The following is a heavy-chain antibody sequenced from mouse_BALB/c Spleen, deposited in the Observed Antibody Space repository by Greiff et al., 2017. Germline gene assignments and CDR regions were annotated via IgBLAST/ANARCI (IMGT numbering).Heavy chain of an antibody. CDR2: ISDGGSYT. V-gene: IGHV5-4*02. D-gene: IGHD2-1*01. J-gene: IGHJ4*01. Sequence: EVQLQESGGGLVKPGGSLKLSCAASGFTFSDYYMYWVRQTPEKRLEWVATISDGGSYTYYPDSVKGRFTISRDNAKNNLYLQMSSLKSEDTAMYYCARGDGGNYDAMDYWGQGTSVTVSS. CDR3: ARGDGGNYDAMDY. CDR1: GFTFSDYY.